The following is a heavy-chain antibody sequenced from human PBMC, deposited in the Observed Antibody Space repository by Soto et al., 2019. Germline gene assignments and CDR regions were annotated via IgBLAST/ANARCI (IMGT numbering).Heavy chain of an antibody. D-gene: IGHD3-3*01. CDR3: AKVGYDFWSGPHHGMDV. Sequence: PGGSLRLSCAASGFTFSSYAMSWVRQAPGKGLEWVSAISGSGGSTYYADSVKGRFTISRDNSKNTLYLQMNSLRAEDTAVYYCAKVGYDFWSGPHHGMDVWGQGTTVTVSS. V-gene: IGHV3-23*01. CDR1: GFTFSSYA. CDR2: ISGSGGST. J-gene: IGHJ6*02.